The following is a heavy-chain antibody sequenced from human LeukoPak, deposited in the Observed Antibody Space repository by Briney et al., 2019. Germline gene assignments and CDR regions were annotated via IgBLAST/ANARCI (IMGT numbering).Heavy chain of an antibody. J-gene: IGHJ4*02. CDR3: ARRRVVVAATYFDY. CDR1: GGSISSYY. CDR2: IYYSGST. V-gene: IGHV4-59*08. Sequence: SETLSLTCTVSGGSISSYYWSWIRQPPGKGLEGIGYIYYSGSTNYNPSLKSRVTISVDTSKNQFSLKLSSVTAADTAVYYCARRRVVVAATYFDYWGQGTLVTVSS. D-gene: IGHD2-15*01.